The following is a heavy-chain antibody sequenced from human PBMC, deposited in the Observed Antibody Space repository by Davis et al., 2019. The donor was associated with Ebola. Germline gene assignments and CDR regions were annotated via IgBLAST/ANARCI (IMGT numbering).Heavy chain of an antibody. CDR2: VNPYSGGT. CDR1: GYTFTGYY. J-gene: IGHJ4*02. D-gene: IGHD1-7*01. CDR3: ATGGKLHFEY. V-gene: IGHV1-2*06. Sequence: ASVKVSCKASGYTFTGYYMHWVRQAPGQGLEWMGRVNPYSGGTNYAQKFQARVTMTRDTSISTAYMELSRLRSDDTAVYYCATGGKLHFEYWGQGTLVTVSS.